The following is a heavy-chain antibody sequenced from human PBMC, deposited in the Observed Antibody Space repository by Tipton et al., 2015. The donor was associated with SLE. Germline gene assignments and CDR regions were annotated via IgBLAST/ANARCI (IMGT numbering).Heavy chain of an antibody. J-gene: IGHJ4*02. D-gene: IGHD3-10*01. CDR1: GGSVSGHY. CDR2: INHSGRT. CDR3: ANVNYYFDY. Sequence: TLSLTCAVYGGSVSGHYWSWIRQPPGKGLEWIGEINHSGRTNYNPSLKSRVTISVDTSKNQFSLKLSSVTAADTAVYYCANVNYYFDYWGQGTLVTVSS. V-gene: IGHV4-34*01.